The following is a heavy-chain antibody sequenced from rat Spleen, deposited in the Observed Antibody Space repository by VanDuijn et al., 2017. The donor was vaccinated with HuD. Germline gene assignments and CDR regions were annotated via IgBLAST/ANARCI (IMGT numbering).Heavy chain of an antibody. CDR2: INSAGST. V-gene: IGHV3-3*01. Sequence: EVQLQESGPGLVKPSQSLSLTCSVTGYSITSSYRWNWIRKFPGNKLEWMGYINSAGSTNYNPSLKSRISITRDTSKNQFFLQVNSVTTEDTATYYCARGLLQGFDYWGQGVMVTVSS. CDR3: ARGLLQGFDY. CDR1: GYSITSSYR. J-gene: IGHJ2*01. D-gene: IGHD1-1*01.